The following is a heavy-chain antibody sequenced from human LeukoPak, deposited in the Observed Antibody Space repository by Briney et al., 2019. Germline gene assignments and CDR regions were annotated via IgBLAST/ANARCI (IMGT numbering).Heavy chain of an antibody. CDR3: AADRGYDILTGYHPVALDV. J-gene: IGHJ6*02. CDR2: IVVGSGNT. V-gene: IGHV1-58*01. Sequence: SVKVSCKASGFTFTSSAVQWVRQARGQRLEWIGWIVVGSGNTDYAQKFQERVTITRDMSTSTAYMELSSLRSEDTAVYYCAADRGYDILTGYHPVALDVWGQGTTVTVSS. CDR1: GFTFTSSA. D-gene: IGHD3-9*01.